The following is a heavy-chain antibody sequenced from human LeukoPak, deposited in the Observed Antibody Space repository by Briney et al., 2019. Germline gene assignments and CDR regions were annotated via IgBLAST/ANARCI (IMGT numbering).Heavy chain of an antibody. J-gene: IGHJ4*02. D-gene: IGHD3-22*01. CDR3: ARVPDPYYYDSSGYRFDY. Sequence: SQTLSLTCTVSGGSISSGSYYWSWIRQPAGKGLEWIGRIYTSGSTYYNPSLKSRVTISVDTSKNQFSLKLSSVTAADTAVYYCARVPDPYYYDSSGYRFDYWGQGTLVTVSS. CDR2: IYTSGST. V-gene: IGHV4-61*02. CDR1: GGSISSGSYY.